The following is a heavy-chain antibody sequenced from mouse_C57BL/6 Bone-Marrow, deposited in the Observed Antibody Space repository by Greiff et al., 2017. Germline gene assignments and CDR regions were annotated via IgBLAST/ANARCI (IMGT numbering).Heavy chain of an antibody. CDR3: VRSVTTPDYYAMDD. V-gene: IGHV1-78*01. J-gene: IGHJ4*01. CDR2: IYPRDGST. D-gene: IGHD1-1*01. CDR1: GYTFTDYT. Sequence: VQLQQSDAELVKPGASVKISCTVSGYTFTDYTMHWMKQRPEQGLEWIGDIYPRDGSTKYTEKFKGKATLTADKSSSTAYMQLNSLTSEDSAVXFCVRSVTTPDYYAMDDWGTGTSVTVSS.